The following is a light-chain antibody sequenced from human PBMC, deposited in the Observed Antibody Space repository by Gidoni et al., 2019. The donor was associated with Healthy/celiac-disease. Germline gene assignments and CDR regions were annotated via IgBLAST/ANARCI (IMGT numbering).Light chain of an antibody. V-gene: IGKV3-15*01. CDR3: QQYNNWPPT. CDR2: GAS. Sequence: EIVMTQSPATLSVSPGERATLSCRARQSVRSNLAWYQQKPGQAPRLLIYGASTRATGIPARFSGSGSGTEFTLTISSLQSEDFAVYSCQQYNNWPPTFGQGTKVEIK. CDR1: QSVRSN. J-gene: IGKJ1*01.